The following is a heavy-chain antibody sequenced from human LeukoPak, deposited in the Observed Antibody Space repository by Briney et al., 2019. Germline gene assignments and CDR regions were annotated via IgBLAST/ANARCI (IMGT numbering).Heavy chain of an antibody. V-gene: IGHV1-2*02. Sequence: ASVKVSCKASGYTFTGYYMYWVRQAPGQGLGWMGWINPNSGDTNYAQRFQGRVTMTRDTSISTAYMDLSRMTSDDTAVYYCARGHCSSTSCYADYWGQGTLVTVSS. CDR3: ARGHCSSTSCYADY. J-gene: IGHJ4*02. CDR2: INPNSGDT. D-gene: IGHD2-2*01. CDR1: GYTFTGYY.